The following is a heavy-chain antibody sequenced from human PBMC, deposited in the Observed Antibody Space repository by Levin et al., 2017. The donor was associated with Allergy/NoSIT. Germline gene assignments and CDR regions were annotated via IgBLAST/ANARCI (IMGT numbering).Heavy chain of an antibody. CDR2: VGTHNGDT. CDR1: GYTFTTYG. V-gene: IGHV1-18*01. CDR3: VRDWRWQQGIDTFDI. Sequence: PGESLKISCKASGYTFTTYGISWVRQAPGQGLEWMGWVGTHNGDTRYAQKFQGRVTMTTDTPTGTVYLELRSLRLDDTALYYCVRDWRWQQGIDTFDIWGQGTMVTVSS. J-gene: IGHJ3*02. D-gene: IGHD5-24*01.